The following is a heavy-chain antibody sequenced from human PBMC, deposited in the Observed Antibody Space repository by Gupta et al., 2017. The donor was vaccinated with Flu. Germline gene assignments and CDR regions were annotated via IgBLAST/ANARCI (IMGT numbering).Heavy chain of an antibody. V-gene: IGHV3-9*01. CDR1: DDYA. CDR2: ISYNGNNI. J-gene: IGHJ4*02. D-gene: IGHD5-18*01. CDR3: AKDYTAMADHYCDH. Sequence: DDYAMHWVRKAQGKGLEWVSGISYNGNNIDYADSVKGRFTISRDNAKNSLFLHMNRLRAEDTALYYCAKDYTAMADHYCDHWGQGTLVTVSS.